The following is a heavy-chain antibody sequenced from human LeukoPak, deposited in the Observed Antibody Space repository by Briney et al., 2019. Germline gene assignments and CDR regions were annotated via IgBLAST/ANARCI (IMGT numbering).Heavy chain of an antibody. CDR3: ATNKTMVTTAGLFDP. CDR1: GGSISGGTYY. J-gene: IGHJ5*02. D-gene: IGHD4-17*01. CDR2: IYNSAST. V-gene: IGHV4-39*01. Sequence: PSETLSLTCTVSGGSISGGTYYWAWIRQSPGKGLEWIGSIYNSASTYYNPSFKSRVTLSVDTSRNQFSLNLGSVTATDTGMYYCATNKTMVTTAGLFDPWGQGTLVIVSS.